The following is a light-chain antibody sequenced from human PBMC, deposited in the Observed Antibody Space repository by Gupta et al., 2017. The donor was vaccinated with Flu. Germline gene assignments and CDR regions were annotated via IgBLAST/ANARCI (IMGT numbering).Light chain of an antibody. V-gene: IGLV3-1*01. CDR2: KDM. CDR1: SLGNKF. J-gene: IGLJ3*02. Sequence: SPGQTASITCSGDSLGNKFVSWYHQRPGQSPLLVIYKDMKRPSGIPERFSGSNSGNTATLTVSGTQPMDEGDFYCHTWDSTTGVFGGGTKLTVL. CDR3: HTWDSTTGV.